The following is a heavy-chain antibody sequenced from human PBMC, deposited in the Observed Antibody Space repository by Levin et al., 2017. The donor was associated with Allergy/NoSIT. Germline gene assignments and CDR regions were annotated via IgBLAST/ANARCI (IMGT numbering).Heavy chain of an antibody. J-gene: IGHJ6*02. D-gene: IGHD1-26*01. CDR1: GGSISSYY. CDR3: ARDRVIVGTTNYYYGMDV. CDR2: IYHTGDT. V-gene: IGHV4-59*01. Sequence: SQTLSLTCPVSGGSISSYYWSWIRQPPGKGLEWIGYIYHTGDTKYSPSLKSRVTISVDTSKNQFSLKLSSVTAADTAVYYCARDRVIVGTTNYYYGMDVWGQGTTVTVSS.